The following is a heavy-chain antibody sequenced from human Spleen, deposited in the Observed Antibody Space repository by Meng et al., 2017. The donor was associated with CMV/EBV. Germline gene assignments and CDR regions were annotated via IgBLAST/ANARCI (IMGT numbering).Heavy chain of an antibody. J-gene: IGHJ4*02. Sequence: ASVKVSCKASGYSFTNYYMHWVRQAPGQGLEWMGIINPSGGTTNYAQKFQARVTMTRDTSTSTVYMELSRLRSEDTAVYYCARDSFFISGYCSGGNCHQIPYSSGWCDYWGQGTLVTVSS. V-gene: IGHV1-46*01. CDR1: GYSFTNYY. CDR3: ARDSFFISGYCSGGNCHQIPYSSGWCDY. D-gene: IGHD2-15*01. CDR2: INPSGGTT.